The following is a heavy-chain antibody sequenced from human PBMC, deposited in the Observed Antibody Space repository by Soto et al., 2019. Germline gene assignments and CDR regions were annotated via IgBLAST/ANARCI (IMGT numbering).Heavy chain of an antibody. J-gene: IGHJ5*02. V-gene: IGHV4-34*01. D-gene: IGHD2-15*01. CDR3: ARVGGCSGGSCSNWFDP. Sequence: SETLSLTCAVYGGSFSGYYWSWIRQPPGKGLEWIGEINHSGSTNYNPSLKSRVTISVDTSKNQFSLKLSSVTAADTAVYYCARVGGCSGGSCSNWFDPWGQGTLVTVSS. CDR2: INHSGST. CDR1: GGSFSGYY.